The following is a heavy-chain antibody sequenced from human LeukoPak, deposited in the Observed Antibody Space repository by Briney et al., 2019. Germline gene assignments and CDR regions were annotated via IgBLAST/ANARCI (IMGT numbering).Heavy chain of an antibody. D-gene: IGHD3-3*01. J-gene: IGHJ4*02. CDR1: GYTLTELS. CDR2: FDPEDGET. CDR3: ARIGTYYDFWSGYSEDPLDC. V-gene: IGHV1-24*01. Sequence: ASVKVSCEVSGYTLTELSMHWVRQAPGKGLEWMGGFDPEDGETIYAQKFQGRVTMTEDTSTDTAYMELRSLRSDDTAVYYCARIGTYYDFWSGYSEDPLDCWGQGTLVTVSS.